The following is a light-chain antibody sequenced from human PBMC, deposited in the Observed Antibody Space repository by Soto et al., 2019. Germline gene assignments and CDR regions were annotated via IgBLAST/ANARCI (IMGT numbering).Light chain of an antibody. V-gene: IGKV1-5*01. J-gene: IGKJ1*01. CDR1: QTISSL. CDR3: QQYNNDWA. Sequence: DIQMTQSPTTLSASVGDGVTITCRASQTISSLLAWYQQRPGTAPKLLIYDVSSLQGGVPSRFSGSGSGTEFTLIISGLQPDDFATYYCQQYNNDWAFGQGTKVE. CDR2: DVS.